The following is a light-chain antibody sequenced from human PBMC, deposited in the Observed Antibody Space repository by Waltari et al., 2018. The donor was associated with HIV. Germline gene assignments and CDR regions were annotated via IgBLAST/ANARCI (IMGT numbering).Light chain of an antibody. V-gene: IGLV1-44*01. CDR3: ATWQDGLNGVL. Sequence: QSVLTQPPSASGTFGQRVAISCSGSSSNIGANTVNWYQQVPGPAPNLLIYNDDQRPSGVPDRFSGSKSGTSASLAINGLQSEDEGTYYCATWQDGLNGVLFGGGTELAVL. J-gene: IGLJ2*01. CDR2: NDD. CDR1: SSNIGANT.